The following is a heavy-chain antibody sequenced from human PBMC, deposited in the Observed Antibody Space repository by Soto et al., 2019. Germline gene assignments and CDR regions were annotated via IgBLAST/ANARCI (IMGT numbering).Heavy chain of an antibody. CDR3: AAESGSTYGYFDH. D-gene: IGHD5-18*01. CDR2: ISNSGST. J-gene: IGHJ4*02. V-gene: IGHV4-30-4*01. CDR1: GGSVTSDEDY. Sequence: SETLSLTCTVSGGSVTSDEDYWTWIRQSPGKGLEWVGYISNSGSTGYNPSLKTRLSMSVDRSKNQFTLRLTSVTAADTAVYFCAAESGSTYGYFDHWGQGTQVTVSS.